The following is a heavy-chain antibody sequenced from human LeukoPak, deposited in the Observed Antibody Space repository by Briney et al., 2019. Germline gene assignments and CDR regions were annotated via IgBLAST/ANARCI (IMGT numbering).Heavy chain of an antibody. CDR1: GFTFSSYS. CDR2: ISTSSIYI. V-gene: IGHV3-21*04. D-gene: IGHD6-13*01. Sequence: GGSLRLSCAASGFTFSSYSMNWVRQAPGKGLEWVSSISTSSIYIYYADSMKGRFTISRDNAKKSLYLQMNSLRAEDTAVYYCARAPYSSSWLQFDYWGQGTLVTVSS. CDR3: ARAPYSSSWLQFDY. J-gene: IGHJ4*02.